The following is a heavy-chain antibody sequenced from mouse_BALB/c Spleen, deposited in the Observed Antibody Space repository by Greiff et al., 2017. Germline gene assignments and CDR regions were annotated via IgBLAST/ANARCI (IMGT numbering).Heavy chain of an antibody. D-gene: IGHD1-1*02. CDR1: GFTFSDYY. Sequence: DVKLVESGGGLVKPGGSLKLSCAASGFTFSDYYMYWVRQTPEKRLEWVATISDGGSYTYYPDSVKGRFTISRDNAKNNLYLQMSSLKSEDTAMYYCARSDIWGFFDYWGQGTTLTVSS. CDR3: ARSDIWGFFDY. J-gene: IGHJ2*01. V-gene: IGHV5-4*02. CDR2: ISDGGSYT.